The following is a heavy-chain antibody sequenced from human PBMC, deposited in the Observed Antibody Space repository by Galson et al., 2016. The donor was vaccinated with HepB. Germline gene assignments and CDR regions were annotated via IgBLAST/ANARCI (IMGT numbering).Heavy chain of an antibody. D-gene: IGHD1-26*01. V-gene: IGHV3-30*03. CDR3: ARQGVGATRDY. CDR1: GFPFSDYG. J-gene: IGHJ4*02. Sequence: SLRLSCAASGFPFSDYGMHWVRQAPGKGLEWMSVLSHDGIHEYFTDSLKGRLTISRDNSKNTLYRQLNSLRPEDTAVYDGARQGVGATRDYWGQGTLVTVSS. CDR2: LSHDGIHE.